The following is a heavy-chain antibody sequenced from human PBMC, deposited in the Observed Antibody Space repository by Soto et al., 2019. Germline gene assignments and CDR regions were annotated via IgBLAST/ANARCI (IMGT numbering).Heavy chain of an antibody. D-gene: IGHD3-10*01. CDR1: GYTFTSSE. CDR2: MKPNSGDT. Sequence: QVQLVQSGAEVKKPGASVKVSCKASGYTFTSSEVTWVRQATGQGLEWMGWMKPNSGDTGYAQKFQGRVTMTRNTCISTAYIELSSLRSEDTALYYCARGELLWFVELLRWGHGTLGSVSS. V-gene: IGHV1-8*01. J-gene: IGHJ4*01. CDR3: ARGELLWFVELLR.